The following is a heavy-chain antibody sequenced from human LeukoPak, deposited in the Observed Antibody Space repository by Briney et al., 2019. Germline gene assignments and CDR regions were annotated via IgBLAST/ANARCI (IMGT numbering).Heavy chain of an antibody. Sequence: GGSLRLSCAASGFTFSGSGMHWVRQAPGKGLEWVTFVRYDGSNKYYTDSVKGRFTISRDNSKNTLYLQMDSLRAEDTAVYYCARDYDFWSGYYSPTRGYFGYWGQGTLVTVSS. J-gene: IGHJ4*02. V-gene: IGHV3-30*02. CDR3: ARDYDFWSGYYSPTRGYFGY. CDR1: GFTFSGSG. D-gene: IGHD3-3*01. CDR2: VRYDGSNK.